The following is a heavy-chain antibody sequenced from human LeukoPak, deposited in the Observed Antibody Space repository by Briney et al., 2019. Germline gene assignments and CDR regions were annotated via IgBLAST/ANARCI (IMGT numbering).Heavy chain of an antibody. Sequence: SGGSLRLSCSVSGFSFSSYVLHWVRQAPGKGLESVSGISQNGDNTYYADSVKGRFTISKDNSENTLYLQMNSRRPEDTAVYYCMNPNHYGSGRWGQGTLVTVSS. V-gene: IGHV3-64D*06. D-gene: IGHD3-10*01. CDR2: ISQNGDNT. J-gene: IGHJ4*02. CDR1: GFSFSSYV. CDR3: MNPNHYGSGR.